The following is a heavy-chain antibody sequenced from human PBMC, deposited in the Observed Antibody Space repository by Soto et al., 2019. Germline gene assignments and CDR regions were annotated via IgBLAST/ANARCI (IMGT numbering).Heavy chain of an antibody. V-gene: IGHV2-5*01. J-gene: IGHJ4*02. D-gene: IGHD2-21*02. Sequence: QITLKESGPTLVTPTQTLTLTCSFSGFSLTTSGVAVGWFRQPPGKAPEWLALFYWNDDKRYSPSLRSRLTVTGDSSKNQVVLTLANVDPVDSGTYYCAHRPTSTDDFYFDYWGQGTLVTVSS. CDR2: FYWNDDK. CDR1: GFSLTTSGVA. CDR3: AHRPTSTDDFYFDY.